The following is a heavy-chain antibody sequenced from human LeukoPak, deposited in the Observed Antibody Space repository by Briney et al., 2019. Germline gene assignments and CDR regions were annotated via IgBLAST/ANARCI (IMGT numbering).Heavy chain of an antibody. CDR1: GFTFSSYG. D-gene: IGHD3-10*01. V-gene: IGHV3-33*06. CDR3: AKPMVRGVIIPPDY. CDR2: IWYDGSNK. Sequence: GRSLRLSCAASGFTFSSYGMHWVRQAPGKGLEGVAVIWYDGSNKYYADSVKGRFTISRDNSKNTLYLQMNSLRAEDTAVYYCAKPMVRGVIIPPDYWGQGTLVTVSS. J-gene: IGHJ4*02.